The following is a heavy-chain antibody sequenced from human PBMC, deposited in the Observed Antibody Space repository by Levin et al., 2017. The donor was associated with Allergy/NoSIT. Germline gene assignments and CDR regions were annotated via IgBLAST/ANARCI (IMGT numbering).Heavy chain of an antibody. V-gene: IGHV3-64*02. CDR3: ARVGLQAHFDY. Sequence: AGGSLRLSCEASGFTFSSYAMNWVRQVPGKGLEYVSGISTIGDSTFYADSVRGRFTISRDNSKNTLYLQMGSLRPEDMAVYYCARVGLQAHFDYWGQGTLVTVSS. CDR1: GFTFSSYA. D-gene: IGHD5-24*01. CDR2: ISTIGDST. J-gene: IGHJ4*02.